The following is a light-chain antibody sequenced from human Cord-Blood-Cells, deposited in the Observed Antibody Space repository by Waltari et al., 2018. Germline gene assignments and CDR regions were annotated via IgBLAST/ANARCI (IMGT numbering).Light chain of an antibody. Sequence: SYELTQPPSVSVSPGQPASITCSGDKLGDKYACWYQQKPGQSPVLVIYQDSKRPSGIPERFSGPNSGNTATLTISGTQAMDEADYYCQAWDSSTVVFGGGTKLTVL. CDR2: QDS. J-gene: IGLJ2*01. V-gene: IGLV3-1*01. CDR3: QAWDSSTVV. CDR1: KLGDKY.